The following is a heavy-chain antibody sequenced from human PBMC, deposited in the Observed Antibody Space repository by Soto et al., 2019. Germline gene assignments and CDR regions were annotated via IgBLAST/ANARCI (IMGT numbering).Heavy chain of an antibody. CDR1: GFTVSSNY. CDR2: IYSGGSA. V-gene: IGHV3-66*04. Sequence: EVQLVESGGGLVQPGGSLRLSCAASGFTVSSNYMSWVRQAPGKGLEWVSVIYSGGSAYYADSVKGRFTISRDNSKNTLYLQVNSLRAEDTAVYYCARHGYSYGGGYFEYWGQGTLVTVSS. D-gene: IGHD5-18*01. CDR3: ARHGYSYGGGYFEY. J-gene: IGHJ4*02.